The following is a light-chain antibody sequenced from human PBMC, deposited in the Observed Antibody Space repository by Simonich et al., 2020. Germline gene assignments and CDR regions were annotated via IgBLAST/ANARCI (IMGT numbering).Light chain of an antibody. J-gene: IGKJ1*01. CDR3: QQYYSTPWT. Sequence: DIVMTQSPDSLAVSLGERATINCKSSQSVLYSSNNKNYLAWYQQKPGQPPKLLIYWASTRESGFPDRFSGSGSGTDFTLTISSLQAEDVAVYYCQQYYSTPWTCGQGTKVEIK. CDR1: QSVLYSSNNKNY. CDR2: WAS. V-gene: IGKV4-1*01.